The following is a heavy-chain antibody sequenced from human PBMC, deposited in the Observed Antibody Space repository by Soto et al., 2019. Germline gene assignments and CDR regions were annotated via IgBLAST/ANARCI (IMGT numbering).Heavy chain of an antibody. D-gene: IGHD6-19*01. V-gene: IGHV4-39*07. Sequence: PSXTLSLTCTVSGGSISSSSYYWGWIRQPPGKGLEWIGSIYYSGSINYNPSLKSRVTILLDKSKNQFSLSLSFMTAADTATYYCARSFGWYAVDSWGQGILVTVSS. CDR3: ARSFGWYAVDS. CDR2: IYYSGSI. CDR1: GGSISSSSYY. J-gene: IGHJ4*02.